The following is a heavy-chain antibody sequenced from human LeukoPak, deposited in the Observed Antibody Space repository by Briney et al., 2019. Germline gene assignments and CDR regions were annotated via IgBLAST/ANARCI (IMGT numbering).Heavy chain of an antibody. CDR3: ARGFLIDSSGSVD. CDR2: ISGSGSAT. CDR1: GFTFRCYA. Sequence: GGSLRLSCAASGFTFRCYAMNWVRQAPGKGLEWVSAISGSGSATYYADSVKGRFTISRDNSKNTLYLQMNSLRAEDTAVYYCARGFLIDSSGSVDWGQGTLVTVSS. D-gene: IGHD3-22*01. J-gene: IGHJ4*02. V-gene: IGHV3-23*01.